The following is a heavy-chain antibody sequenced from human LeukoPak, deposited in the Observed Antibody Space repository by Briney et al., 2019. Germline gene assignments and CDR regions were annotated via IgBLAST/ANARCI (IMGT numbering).Heavy chain of an antibody. CDR2: ISSSGSTI. V-gene: IGHV3-11*01. J-gene: IGHJ4*02. CDR1: GFTFSDYY. CDR3: AREFYVSSGYYYSFDY. D-gene: IGHD3-22*01. Sequence: PGGTLRLSCAASGFTFSDYYMSWIRQAPGKGLEWVSYISSSGSTIYYADSVKGRFTISRDNAKNSLYLQMNSLRAEDTAVYYCAREFYVSSGYYYSFDYWGQGTLVTVSS.